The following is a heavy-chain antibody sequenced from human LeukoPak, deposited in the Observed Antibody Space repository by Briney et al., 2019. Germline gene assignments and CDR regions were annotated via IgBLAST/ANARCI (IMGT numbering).Heavy chain of an antibody. CDR2: ISGSGSST. J-gene: IGHJ4*02. CDR3: AKDDSSGYYYNYFDY. CDR1: GFTFSSYA. Sequence: GGSLRLSCAASGFTFSSYAMSWVRQAPGTGLEWVSGISGSGSSTYYVDSVKGRFTISRDNSKNRLYMQMTSLRAEDTAVYYCAKDDSSGYYYNYFDYWGQGTLVTVSS. D-gene: IGHD3-22*01. V-gene: IGHV3-23*01.